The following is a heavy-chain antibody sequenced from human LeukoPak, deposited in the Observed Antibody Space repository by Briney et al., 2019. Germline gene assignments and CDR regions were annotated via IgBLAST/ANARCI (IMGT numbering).Heavy chain of an antibody. D-gene: IGHD2-2*01. CDR2: ISVNNGGT. CDR1: GYTFTTYS. J-gene: IGHJ1*01. V-gene: IGHV1-18*01. CDR3: ATATQPRGYFLH. Sequence: GASVKVSCKASGYTFTTYSLAWVRQAPGQSLEWMGWISVNNGGTNYAQSFQDRVTLTRDTSTNTAYLELSSLRSDDTAIIYCATATQPRGYFLHWGQGTVVTVSS.